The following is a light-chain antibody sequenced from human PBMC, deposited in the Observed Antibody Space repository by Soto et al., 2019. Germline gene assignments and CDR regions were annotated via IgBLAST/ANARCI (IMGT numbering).Light chain of an antibody. CDR3: QQGYSTFLYT. Sequence: DIQMTQSPSSLSASVGDRVTITCRASKSISSHLNWYQQKPGKAPKLLIYAASGLQSGVPSRFSGSGSGTDFNLTSSSLQPEDFATYYCQQGYSTFLYTFGQGTKLEIK. V-gene: IGKV1-39*01. CDR1: KSISSH. J-gene: IGKJ2*01. CDR2: AAS.